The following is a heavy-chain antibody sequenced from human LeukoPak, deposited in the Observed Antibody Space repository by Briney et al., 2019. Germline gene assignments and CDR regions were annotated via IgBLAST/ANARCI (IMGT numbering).Heavy chain of an antibody. CDR3: ARPYGGVSSGYYDY. D-gene: IGHD3-22*01. J-gene: IGHJ4*02. CDR1: GESFKDYY. CDR2: INHSGSS. Sequence: SETLSLTCAVYGESFKDYYWNWIRQPPGKGLEWIGEINHSGSSNYNPSLKSRVTISVDTSKNQFSLKLSSVTAADTAVYYCARPYGGVSSGYYDYWGQGTLVTVSS. V-gene: IGHV4-34*01.